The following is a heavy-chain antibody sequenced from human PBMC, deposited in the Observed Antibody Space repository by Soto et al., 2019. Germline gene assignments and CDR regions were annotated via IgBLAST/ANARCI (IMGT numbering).Heavy chain of an antibody. CDR3: ARDTSYSTHAFDI. Sequence: PGGSLRLSCAASGFTFSSYAMSWVRQAPGKGLEWVSAISSSGSSTYYADSVKGRFTISRDNAKNTLYLQMNSLRAEDTAVYYCARDTSYSTHAFDIWGQGTMVTVSS. J-gene: IGHJ3*02. V-gene: IGHV3-23*01. CDR1: GFTFSSYA. D-gene: IGHD6-13*01. CDR2: ISSSGSST.